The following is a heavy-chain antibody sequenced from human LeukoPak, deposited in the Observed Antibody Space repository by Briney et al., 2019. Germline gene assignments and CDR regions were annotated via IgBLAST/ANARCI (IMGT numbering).Heavy chain of an antibody. Sequence: GGSLRLSCTASGFSVSDSYMTWVRQAPGKGLEWVSVIYMGGGTFYADSVKGRFTISRDNSKNTLSLQMNSLRAADTAVYYCAKGGLRDGYSYASWGQGTLITVSS. J-gene: IGHJ5*02. CDR2: IYMGGGT. CDR1: GFSVSDSY. CDR3: AKGGLRDGYSYAS. D-gene: IGHD5-24*01. V-gene: IGHV3-53*01.